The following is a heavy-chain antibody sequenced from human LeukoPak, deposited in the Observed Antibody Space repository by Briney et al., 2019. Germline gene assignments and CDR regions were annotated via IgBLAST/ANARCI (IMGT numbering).Heavy chain of an antibody. CDR1: GYTFTGYY. V-gene: IGHV1-2*02. CDR3: APGIAAAGTIGHGGFDAFDI. D-gene: IGHD6-13*01. CDR2: INPNSGGT. J-gene: IGHJ3*02. Sequence: ASVKVSCKASGYTFTGYYMHWVRQAPGQGLEWMGWINPNSGGTNYAQKFQGRVTMTRDTSISTAYMELSRLRSDDTAVYYCAPGIAAAGTIGHGGFDAFDIWGQGTMVTVSS.